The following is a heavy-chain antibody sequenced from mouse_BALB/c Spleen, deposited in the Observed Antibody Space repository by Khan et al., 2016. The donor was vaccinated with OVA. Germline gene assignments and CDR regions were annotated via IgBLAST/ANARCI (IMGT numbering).Heavy chain of an antibody. J-gene: IGHJ2*01. V-gene: IGHV5-6-4*01. D-gene: IGHD1-1*01. CDR2: ISSGGSYT. CDR1: GFSFSSYS. CDR3: TVHRGYYGSSPYFDY. Sequence: EVMLVESGGGLVRPGGSLKLSCAASGFSFSSYSMSWVRQTPEKRLEWVATISSGGSYTYYPDSVKGRFTISRDNAKNTQHLQVNSLRSEDTAMYYCTVHRGYYGSSPYFDYWGQGTTLTVSS.